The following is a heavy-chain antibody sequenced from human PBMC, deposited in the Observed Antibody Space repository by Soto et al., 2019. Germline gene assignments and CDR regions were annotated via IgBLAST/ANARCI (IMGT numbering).Heavy chain of an antibody. CDR2: MYYSGST. Sequence: SETLSLTCTVSGGSISSYYWSWIRQPPGKGLEWIGYMYYSGSTNYNPSLKSRVTVSVDTSKNQFSLKLSSVTAADTAVYYCARVRLLGSGYYGMDVWGQGTTVTVSS. CDR3: ARVRLLGSGYYGMDV. D-gene: IGHD2-15*01. J-gene: IGHJ6*02. CDR1: GGSISSYY. V-gene: IGHV4-59*01.